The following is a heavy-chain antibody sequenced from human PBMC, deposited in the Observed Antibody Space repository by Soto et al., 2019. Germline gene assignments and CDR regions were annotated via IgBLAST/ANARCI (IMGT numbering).Heavy chain of an antibody. V-gene: IGHV3-30*03. CDR2: ISIDGSRK. CDR3: TRGPTHGAFDI. Sequence: QVYLEESGGGVVQPGRSLRLSCVASGFSFSSSDMHWVRQDPGKGLEWVAHISIDGSRKYYADSVKGRISVSRENSKNTLYLQINSLRPEEAALYYCTRGPTHGAFDIWGQGTMVTVSS. J-gene: IGHJ3*02. CDR1: GFSFSSSD.